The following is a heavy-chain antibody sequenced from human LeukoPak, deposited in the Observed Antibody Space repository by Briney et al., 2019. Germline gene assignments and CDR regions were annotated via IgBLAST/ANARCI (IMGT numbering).Heavy chain of an antibody. Sequence: SETLSLTCAVYGGSFSGYYWSWIRQPPGKGLEWIGEINHSGSTNYNPSLKSRVTISVDTSKNQFSLKLSSVTAADTAVYYCARGKVATIEYWGQGTPVTVSS. CDR2: INHSGST. D-gene: IGHD5-24*01. CDR3: ARGKVATIEY. V-gene: IGHV4-34*01. CDR1: GGSFSGYY. J-gene: IGHJ4*02.